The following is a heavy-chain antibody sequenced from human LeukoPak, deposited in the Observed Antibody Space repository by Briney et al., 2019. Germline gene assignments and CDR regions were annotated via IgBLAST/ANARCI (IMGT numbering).Heavy chain of an antibody. CDR3: AKRTTVGYCSGGSCYGIDS. D-gene: IGHD2-15*01. V-gene: IGHV3-30*02. Sequence: PGGSLRLSCAASGFTFSSYGMHWVRQAPGKGLEWVAVIWYDGSNKYYADSVKGRFTISRDNSKNTLYLQMNSLRPEDTAVYYCAKRTTVGYCSGGSCYGIDSWGQGTLVTVSS. CDR1: GFTFSSYG. J-gene: IGHJ5*01. CDR2: IWYDGSNK.